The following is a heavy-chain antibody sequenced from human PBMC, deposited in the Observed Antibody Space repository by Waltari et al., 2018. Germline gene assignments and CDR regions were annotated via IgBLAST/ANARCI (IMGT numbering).Heavy chain of an antibody. CDR1: GYTFTSYA. CDR2: INAGNGNT. Sequence: QVQLVQSGAEVKKPGASVKVSCKASGYTFTSYAMHCVRQAPGQRLEWMGWINAGNGNTKYSQKFQGRVTITRDTSASTAYMELSSLRSEDTAVYYCARVGGSSWYGDYEEAFDIWGQGTMVTVSS. CDR3: ARVGGSSWYGDYEEAFDI. D-gene: IGHD4-17*01. V-gene: IGHV1-3*01. J-gene: IGHJ3*02.